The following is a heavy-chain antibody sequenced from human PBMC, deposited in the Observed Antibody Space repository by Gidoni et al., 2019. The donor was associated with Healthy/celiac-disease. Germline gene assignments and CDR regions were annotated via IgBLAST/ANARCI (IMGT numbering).Heavy chain of an antibody. V-gene: IGHV1-2*02. Sequence: QVQLVKSGAEATKPGASVKVSCKASGYTFTGYYMQWVRQAPGQGLEWMGWINPNSGDTAISTAYMELSRLRSDDTAVYYCARDRYDFWSGQFDYWGQGTLVTVSS. CDR3: ARDRYDFWSGQFDY. J-gene: IGHJ4*02. CDR1: GYTFTGYY. CDR2: INPNSG. D-gene: IGHD3-3*01.